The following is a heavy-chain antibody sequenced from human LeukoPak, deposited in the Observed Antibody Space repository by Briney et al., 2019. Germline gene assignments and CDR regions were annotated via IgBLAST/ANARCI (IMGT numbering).Heavy chain of an antibody. V-gene: IGHV4-4*07. Sequence: SETLSLTCTVSGGSISNYYWSWIRQPAGKGLEWIGRICTSGSTNYNPSLKSRVTMSVDTSKNQFSLKLSSVTAADTAVYYCARAGTREYQLLSYNWFDPWGQGTLVTVSS. CDR1: GGSISNYY. J-gene: IGHJ5*02. CDR2: ICTSGST. CDR3: ARAGTREYQLLSYNWFDP. D-gene: IGHD2-2*01.